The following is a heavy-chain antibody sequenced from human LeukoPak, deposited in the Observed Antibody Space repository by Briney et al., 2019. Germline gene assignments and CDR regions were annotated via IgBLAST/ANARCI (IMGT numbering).Heavy chain of an antibody. CDR3: ARTPRGLRRLLEWFGHFDY. CDR1: GGSIRSSSYY. CDR2: IYYSGST. V-gene: IGHV4-39*01. Sequence: PSETLSLTCTVSGGSIRSSSYYWGWIRQPPGKGLEWIGSIYYSGSTNYKPSLRSRVTISVDTSKNQFSLKLSSVTAADTAVYYCARTPRGLRRLLEWFGHFDYWGQGTLVTVSS. D-gene: IGHD3-3*01. J-gene: IGHJ4*02.